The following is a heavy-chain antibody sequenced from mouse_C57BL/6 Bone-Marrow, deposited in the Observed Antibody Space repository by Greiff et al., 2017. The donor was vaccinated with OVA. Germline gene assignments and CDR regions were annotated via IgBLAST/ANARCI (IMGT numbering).Heavy chain of an antibody. J-gene: IGHJ4*01. V-gene: IGHV1-15*01. Sequence: VKLQESGAELVRPGASVTLSCKASGYTFTDYEMHWVKQTPVHGLEWIGAIDPETGGTAYNQKFKGKAILTADKSSSPAYMELRSLTSEDSAVYYCTRGYSNYYAMDYWGQGTSVTVSS. CDR1: GYTFTDYE. CDR3: TRGYSNYYAMDY. CDR2: IDPETGGT. D-gene: IGHD2-5*01.